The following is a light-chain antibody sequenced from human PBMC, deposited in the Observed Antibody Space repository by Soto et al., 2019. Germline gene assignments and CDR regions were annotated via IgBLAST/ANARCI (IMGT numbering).Light chain of an antibody. J-gene: IGKJ1*01. CDR2: ESS. CDR3: QQYNSWPRT. Sequence: DVQMTQSPSTLSASVGDRVTITCRAGQNIGRWLAWYQHKPGKVPKVLIYESSTLESGVPSRFSGRRSGTEFSLTISSLQRDDFATYYCQQYNSWPRTFGQGTKVEIK. CDR1: QNIGRW. V-gene: IGKV1-5*03.